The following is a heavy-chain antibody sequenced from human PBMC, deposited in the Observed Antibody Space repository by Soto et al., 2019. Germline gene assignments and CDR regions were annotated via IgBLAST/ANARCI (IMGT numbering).Heavy chain of an antibody. CDR1: GGSITSGNYY. CDR2: IYYSGRT. Sequence: SETLSLTCTVSGGSITSGNYYWSWIRQHPGKGLEWIGYIYYSGRTYYNPSLKSRVTISLDMSKNQFSLKLSSVTAADTALYYCARYCSGGSCYDWFDPWGQGTLVTVSS. CDR3: ARYCSGGSCYDWFDP. D-gene: IGHD2-15*01. V-gene: IGHV4-31*03. J-gene: IGHJ5*02.